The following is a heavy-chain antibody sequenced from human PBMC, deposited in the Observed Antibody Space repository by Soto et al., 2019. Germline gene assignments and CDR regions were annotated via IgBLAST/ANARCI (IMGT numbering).Heavy chain of an antibody. Sequence: EVQLVESGGGLVQPGGSLRLSCAASGFTVSSNYMSWVRQAPGKGLEWVSVIYSGGSTYYADSMKGRFTISRDNSKNTLYLQMNSLRAEDTAVYYCAILAVAVTGGFDYWGQGTLVTVSS. D-gene: IGHD6-19*01. J-gene: IGHJ4*02. CDR2: IYSGGST. CDR3: AILAVAVTGGFDY. CDR1: GFTVSSNY. V-gene: IGHV3-66*01.